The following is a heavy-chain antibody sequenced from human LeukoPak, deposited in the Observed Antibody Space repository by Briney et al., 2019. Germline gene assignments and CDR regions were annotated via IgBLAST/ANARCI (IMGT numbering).Heavy chain of an antibody. V-gene: IGHV3-21*01. D-gene: IGHD2-2*01. CDR3: VRGEPDAVLFYFDF. J-gene: IGHJ4*02. CDR1: GFTFSSYS. CDR2: ISSSGS. Sequence: GGSLRLSCAASGFTFSSYSRNWVRQAPGKGLEWVSSISSSGSYSDSVKGRFTISRDNAKNSLYLQMDSLRAEDTAVYYCVRGEPDAVLFYFDFWGQGALVTVSS.